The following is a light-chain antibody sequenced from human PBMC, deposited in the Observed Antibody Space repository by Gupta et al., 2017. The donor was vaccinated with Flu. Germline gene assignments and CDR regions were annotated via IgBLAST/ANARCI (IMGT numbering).Light chain of an antibody. Sequence: EIVLTQSPATLSLSPGERATLSCRASQSVSSYLAWYQQKPGQAPRLLIYDASNRDTGIPARFSGSGYGKDLTLTISSREQEDFAGYYCQQRSNWPKITFGRGTKVEIK. CDR2: DAS. CDR1: QSVSSY. V-gene: IGKV3-11*01. CDR3: QQRSNWPKIT. J-gene: IGKJ4*01.